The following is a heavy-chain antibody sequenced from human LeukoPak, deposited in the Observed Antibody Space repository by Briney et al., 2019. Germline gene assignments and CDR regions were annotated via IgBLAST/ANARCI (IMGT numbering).Heavy chain of an antibody. CDR1: GYSFTSYC. V-gene: IGHV5-51*01. D-gene: IGHD3-10*01. CDR3: ARHPMVRGAPFDP. CDR2: IYPGDSDT. J-gene: IGHJ5*02. Sequence: GESLKISCKVSGYSFTSYCIGWVRQMPGKGLEWMGIIYPGDSDTRYSPSFQGQVTISADKSISTAYLQWSSLKASDTAMYYCARHPMVRGAPFDPWGQGTLVTVSS.